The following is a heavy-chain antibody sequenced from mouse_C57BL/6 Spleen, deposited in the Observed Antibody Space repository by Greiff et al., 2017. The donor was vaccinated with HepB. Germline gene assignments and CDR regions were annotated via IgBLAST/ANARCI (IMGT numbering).Heavy chain of an antibody. CDR3: ARVPITTAQWGFDY. Sequence: EVKLMESEGGLVQPGSSMKLSCTASGFTFSDYYMAWVRQVPEKGLEWVANINYDGSSTYYLDSLKSRFIISRVNEKNILYLQMSSLKSEDTATYYCARVPITTAQWGFDYWGQGTTLTVSS. J-gene: IGHJ2*01. CDR1: GFTFSDYY. D-gene: IGHD1-1*01. CDR2: INYDGSST. V-gene: IGHV5-16*01.